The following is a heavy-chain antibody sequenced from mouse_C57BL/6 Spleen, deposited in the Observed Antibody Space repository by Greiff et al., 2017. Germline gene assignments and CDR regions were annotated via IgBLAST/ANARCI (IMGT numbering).Heavy chain of an antibody. CDR3: ARGRWGYAMDY. D-gene: IGHD4-1*01. CDR2: INPGSGGT. J-gene: IGHJ4*01. V-gene: IGHV1-54*01. CDR1: GYAFTNYL. Sequence: QVQLQQSGAELVRPGTSVKVSCKASGYAFTNYLIEWVKQRPGQGLEWIGVINPGSGGTNYNEKFKGKATLTADKSSSTAYMQLSSLTSEDSAVYCCARGRWGYAMDYWGQGTSVTVSS.